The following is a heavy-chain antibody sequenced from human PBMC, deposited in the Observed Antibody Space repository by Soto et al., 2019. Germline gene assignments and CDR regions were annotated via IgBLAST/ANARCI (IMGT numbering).Heavy chain of an antibody. D-gene: IGHD1-26*01. CDR3: ARMGGMAV. V-gene: IGHV3-64*01. CDR2: ISSHGGST. J-gene: IGHJ6*04. Sequence: EVQLVESGCGLVQQGGSLTLSGATSGFTFSSYAMHWVRQAPGKGLEYVSAISSHGGSTSYANSVKGRFTISRDNSKNTLYLQMGSLRAEEMAVYYCARMGGMAVWGKGTTVTLSS. CDR1: GFTFSSYA.